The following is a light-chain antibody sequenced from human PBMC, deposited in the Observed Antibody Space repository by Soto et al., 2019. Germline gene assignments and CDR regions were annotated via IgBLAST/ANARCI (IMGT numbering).Light chain of an antibody. V-gene: IGKV3-15*01. CDR2: GAS. CDR3: QQYDNGPLT. Sequence: EIVMTQSPVTLSVSPGDRATLSCRASQSVNSHLAWYQQKPGQAPRLLIYGASTRATAVPARFSGSGSGTEFTLTISSLQSEDFAVYSCQQYDNGPLTFGGGTKVEIK. CDR1: QSVNSH. J-gene: IGKJ4*01.